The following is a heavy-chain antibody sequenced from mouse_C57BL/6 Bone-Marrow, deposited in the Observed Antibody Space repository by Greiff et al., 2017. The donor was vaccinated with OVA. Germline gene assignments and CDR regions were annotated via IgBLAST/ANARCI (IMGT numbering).Heavy chain of an antibody. CDR1: GYSITSGYD. Sequence: EVQRVESGPGMVKPSQSLSLTCTVTGYSITSGYDWHWIRHFPGNKLEWMGYISYSGSTNYNPSLKSRISITHDTSKNHFFLKLNSVTTEDTATYYCARDHYYGSSYEAWFAYWGQGTLVTVSA. J-gene: IGHJ3*01. D-gene: IGHD1-1*01. CDR3: ARDHYYGSSYEAWFAY. V-gene: IGHV3-1*01. CDR2: ISYSGST.